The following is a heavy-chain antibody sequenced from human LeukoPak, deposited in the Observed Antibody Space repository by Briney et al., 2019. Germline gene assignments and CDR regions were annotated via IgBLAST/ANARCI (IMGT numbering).Heavy chain of an antibody. J-gene: IGHJ6*03. Sequence: ASVKVSCKASGYTFTSYGINWVRQATGQGLEWMGWMNPNSGNTGYAQKFQGRVTMTRNTSISTAYMELSSLRSEDTAVYYCATIAARYYYMDVWGKGTTVTVSS. CDR1: GYTFTSYG. CDR2: MNPNSGNT. V-gene: IGHV1-8*01. D-gene: IGHD6-25*01. CDR3: ATIAARYYYMDV.